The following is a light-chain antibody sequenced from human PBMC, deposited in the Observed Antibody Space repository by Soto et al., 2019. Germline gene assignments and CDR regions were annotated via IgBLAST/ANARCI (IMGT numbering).Light chain of an antibody. V-gene: IGLV2-8*01. Sequence: QSALTQPPSASGSPGQSITISCTGTSSDVGGFNYVSWHQQHPGKAPKVIIYEVTKRPSGVPDRFSGYKSANTASLTVSGLQAEDEADYYCSSYAGSNNPLFVFGTGTKV. CDR1: SSDVGGFNY. CDR3: SSYAGSNNPLFV. J-gene: IGLJ1*01. CDR2: EVT.